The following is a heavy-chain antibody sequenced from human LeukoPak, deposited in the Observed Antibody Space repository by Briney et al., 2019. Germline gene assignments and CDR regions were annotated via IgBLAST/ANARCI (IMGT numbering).Heavy chain of an antibody. V-gene: IGHV3-7*04. CDR1: EFTFSNYW. CDR3: SRGRVTAAGSQDF. CDR2: IKQDGSES. Sequence: GGSLRLSCAASEFTFSNYWMTWVCQAPGEGLQWVANIKQDGSESHYVDSVKGRFTISRDNTKNSLYLQMNSLRVEDTAVYYCSRGRVTAAGSQDFWGQGTLVTVSS. J-gene: IGHJ4*02. D-gene: IGHD6-25*01.